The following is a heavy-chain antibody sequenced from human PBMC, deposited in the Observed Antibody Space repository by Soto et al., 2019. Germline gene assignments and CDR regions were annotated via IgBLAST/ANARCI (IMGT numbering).Heavy chain of an antibody. D-gene: IGHD5-12*01. CDR2: IYYSGAT. Sequence: QLQLRESGPGLVQPSETLSLTCLVSGGSISSSTYYWGWIRQPPGKGLEWIGSIYYSGATYYNPSLRSRITISMDRSKNHFSLKLTSVTAADTAIYYCAPVGIGTTTVVYWGQGTLVTVSS. CDR1: GGSISSSTYY. V-gene: IGHV4-39*02. CDR3: APVGIGTTTVVY. J-gene: IGHJ4*02.